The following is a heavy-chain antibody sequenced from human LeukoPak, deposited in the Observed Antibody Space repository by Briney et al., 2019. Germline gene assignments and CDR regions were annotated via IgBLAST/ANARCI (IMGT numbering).Heavy chain of an antibody. CDR1: GFTFSSYG. Sequence: GGSLRLSCAASGFTFSSYGMHWVRQAPGKGLEWVAFIRYDGSNKYYADSVKGRFTISRDNSKNTLYLQMNSLRAEDTAVYYCAKDQQPHVGVVIKGAFDIWGQGTVVTVSS. V-gene: IGHV3-30*02. CDR2: IRYDGSNK. D-gene: IGHD3-3*01. J-gene: IGHJ3*02. CDR3: AKDQQPHVGVVIKGAFDI.